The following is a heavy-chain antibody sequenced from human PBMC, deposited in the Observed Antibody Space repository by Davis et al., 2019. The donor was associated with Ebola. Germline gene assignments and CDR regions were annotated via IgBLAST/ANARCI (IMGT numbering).Heavy chain of an antibody. V-gene: IGHV3-23*01. CDR1: GFTFSSYA. D-gene: IGHD2-21*01. Sequence: GESLKISCAASGFTFSSYAMSWVRQAPGKGLEWVSTISGSGGSTYYADSVKGRFTISRDNAKNSLYLQMNSLRAEDTAVYCCAKHIGYWGQGTLVTVSS. J-gene: IGHJ4*02. CDR2: ISGSGGST. CDR3: AKHIGY.